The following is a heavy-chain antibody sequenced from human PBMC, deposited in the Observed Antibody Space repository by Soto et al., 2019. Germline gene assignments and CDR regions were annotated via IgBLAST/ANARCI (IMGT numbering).Heavy chain of an antibody. CDR2: ISSSSSYI. V-gene: IGHV3-21*01. J-gene: IGHJ5*02. Sequence: EVQLVESGGGLVKPGGSLRLSCAASGFTFSSYSMNWVRQAPGKGLEWVSSISSSSSYIYYADSVKGRFTISRDNAKNSLYLQMNSLRAEDTAVCYCAREKHYYDSSGYYLGEYNWFDPWGQGTLVTVSS. D-gene: IGHD3-22*01. CDR3: AREKHYYDSSGYYLGEYNWFDP. CDR1: GFTFSSYS.